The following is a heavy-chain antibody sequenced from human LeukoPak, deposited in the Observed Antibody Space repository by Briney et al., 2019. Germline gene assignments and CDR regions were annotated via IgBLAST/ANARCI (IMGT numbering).Heavy chain of an antibody. CDR1: GGSISGHY. D-gene: IGHD6-13*01. Sequence: SETLSLTCTVSGGSISGHYWSWIRQPPGKALEWIGYIFYTGSAYHNPSLKSRVIISLDTSKNQFSLKLSSVTAADAAVYYCARYTSHVFDYWGQGTLVTVSS. J-gene: IGHJ4*02. V-gene: IGHV4-59*11. CDR3: ARYTSHVFDY. CDR2: IFYTGSA.